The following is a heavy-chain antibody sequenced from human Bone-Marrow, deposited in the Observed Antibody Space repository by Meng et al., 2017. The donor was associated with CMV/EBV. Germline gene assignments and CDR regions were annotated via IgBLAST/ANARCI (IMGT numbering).Heavy chain of an antibody. Sequence: GESLKISCAASGFTFSSYAMSWVRQAPGKGLEWVSAISGSGSSTYYADSVKGRFTISRDNSKNTLYLQMNSLRAEDTAVYYCAKQGDDFWSGPRDYWGQGTLVTVSS. D-gene: IGHD3-3*01. CDR1: GFTFSSYA. J-gene: IGHJ4*02. V-gene: IGHV3-23*01. CDR3: AKQGDDFWSGPRDY. CDR2: ISGSGSST.